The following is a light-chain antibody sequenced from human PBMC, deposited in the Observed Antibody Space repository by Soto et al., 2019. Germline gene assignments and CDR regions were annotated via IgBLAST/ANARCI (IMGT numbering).Light chain of an antibody. CDR1: SSNIGNNA. V-gene: IGLV1-36*01. Sequence: QSVLTQPPSVSAAPRQRVTISCSGSSSNIGNNAVNWYQQLPGKAPKLLIYYDDLLPSGVSDRFSGSKSGTSASLAISGLQSEDEADYYCAAWDDRLNAVVFGGGTKVTVL. CDR2: YDD. CDR3: AAWDDRLNAVV. J-gene: IGLJ2*01.